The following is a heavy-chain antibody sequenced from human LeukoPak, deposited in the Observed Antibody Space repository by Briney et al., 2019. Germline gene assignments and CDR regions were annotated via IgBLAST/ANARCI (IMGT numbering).Heavy chain of an antibody. D-gene: IGHD6-13*01. CDR2: ISWNSGSI. CDR3: AKDIAAAGTGYFDY. V-gene: IGHV3-9*01. J-gene: IGHJ4*02. Sequence: PGGSLRLSCAASGFTLDDYAMHWVRQAPGKGLEWVSGISWNSGSIGYADSVKGRFTISRDNAKNSLYLQMNSLRAEDTALYYCAKDIAAAGTGYFDYWGQGTLVTVSS. CDR1: GFTLDDYA.